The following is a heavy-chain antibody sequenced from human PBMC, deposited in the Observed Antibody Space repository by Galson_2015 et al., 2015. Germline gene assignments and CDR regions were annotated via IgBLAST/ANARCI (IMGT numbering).Heavy chain of an antibody. J-gene: IGHJ6*02. CDR1: GYSISSGYY. CDR2: MYHSGST. Sequence: TLSLTCSVPGYSISSGYYWGWIRQPPGKGLEWIGSMYHSGSTSYNPSLKSRVTISADTSKNHFSLNLRSVTAADTAVYYCARDEWLGSYYYGLDVWGQGTTVTVSS. D-gene: IGHD6-19*01. CDR3: ARDEWLGSYYYGLDV. V-gene: IGHV4-38-2*02.